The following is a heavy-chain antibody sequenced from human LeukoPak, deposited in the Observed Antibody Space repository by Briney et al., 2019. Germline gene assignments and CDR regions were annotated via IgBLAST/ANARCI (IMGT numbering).Heavy chain of an antibody. Sequence: PGRSLRLSCAASGFTFSSYGMHWVRQAPGKGLEWVAVISYDGSNKYYADSVKGRFTISRDNSKNTLYLQMNSLRAEDTAVYYWEAPGGYFDYWGQGTLVTVSS. J-gene: IGHJ4*02. CDR2: ISYDGSNK. CDR1: GFTFSSYG. D-gene: IGHD1-14*01. V-gene: IGHV3-30*03. CDR3: EAPGGYFDY.